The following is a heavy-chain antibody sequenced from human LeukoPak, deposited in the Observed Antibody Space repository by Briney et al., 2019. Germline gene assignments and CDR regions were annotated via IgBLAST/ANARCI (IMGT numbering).Heavy chain of an antibody. V-gene: IGHV3-23*01. CDR3: ARGYSSSWYD. Sequence: GGSLRLSCAASGFTFSNYAMSWVRQAPGKGLEWVSGISGSGGSTYYADSVKDRFTISRDNSKNTLYLQMNSLRAEDTAMYYCARGYSSSWYDWGQGTLVTVSS. CDR2: ISGSGGST. CDR1: GFTFSNYA. D-gene: IGHD6-13*01. J-gene: IGHJ4*02.